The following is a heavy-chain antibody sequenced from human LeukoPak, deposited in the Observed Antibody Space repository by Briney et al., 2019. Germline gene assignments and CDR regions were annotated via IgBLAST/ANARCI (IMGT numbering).Heavy chain of an antibody. V-gene: IGHV1-18*01. D-gene: IGHD3-22*01. CDR1: GYTFTSYG. J-gene: IGHJ6*02. CDR3: ARVYDSSGYYWSTIRTYYYYGMDV. CDR2: ISAYNGNT. Sequence: ASVKVSCKASGYTFTSYGISWVRQAPGQGLEWMGWISAYNGNTNYAQKLQGRVTMTTDTSTSTAYMELRSLRSDDTAVYYCARVYDSSGYYWSTIRTYYYYGMDVWGQGTTVTVSS.